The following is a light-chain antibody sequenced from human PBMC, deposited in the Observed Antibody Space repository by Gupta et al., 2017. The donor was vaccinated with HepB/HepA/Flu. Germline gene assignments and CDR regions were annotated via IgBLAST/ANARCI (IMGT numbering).Light chain of an antibody. CDR1: SSNIESNS. CDR3: AAWDDDLNGVV. CDR2: RSN. V-gene: IGLV1-47*01. Sequence: QSVLTQSPSASGTPGQRVTISCFGSSSNIESNSVTWYQQLPGTAPKLLMFRSNQRPPGTPDRFSGSKSGTSASLAICGLRSEDEAVYYCAAWDDDLNGVVFGGGTRLTVL. J-gene: IGLJ2*01.